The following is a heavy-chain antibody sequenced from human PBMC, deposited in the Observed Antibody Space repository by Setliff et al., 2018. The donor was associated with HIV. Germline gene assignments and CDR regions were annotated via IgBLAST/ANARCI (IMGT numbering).Heavy chain of an antibody. CDR2: ISTYNRDT. V-gene: IGHV1-18*01. Sequence: ASVKVSCKVSGYTFLSYGISWVRQAPGQGLEWMGWISTYNRDTNSAQKFEGRLSLSTNSSTSTAYMELRSLRSDDTAVYYCAGSRITMVRGAAYYYYMDVWGKGTTVTVSS. CDR1: GYTFLSYG. CDR3: AGSRITMVRGAAYYYYMDV. J-gene: IGHJ6*03. D-gene: IGHD3-10*01.